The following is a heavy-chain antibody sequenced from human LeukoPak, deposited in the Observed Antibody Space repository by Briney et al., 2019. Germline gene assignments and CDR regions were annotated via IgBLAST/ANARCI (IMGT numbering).Heavy chain of an antibody. CDR1: GYTFTSYG. V-gene: IGHV1-18*01. D-gene: IGHD1-20*01. Sequence: ASVKVSCKASGYTFTSYGTSWVRQAPGQGLEWMGWISAYNGNTNYAQKLQGRVTMTTDTSTSTAYMELRSLRSDDTAVYYCGRGVNNWNVDVFDIWGQGTMVTVSS. CDR3: GRGVNNWNVDVFDI. CDR2: ISAYNGNT. J-gene: IGHJ3*02.